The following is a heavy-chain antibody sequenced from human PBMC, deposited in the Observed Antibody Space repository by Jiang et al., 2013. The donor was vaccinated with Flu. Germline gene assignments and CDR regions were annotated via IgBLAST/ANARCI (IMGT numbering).Heavy chain of an antibody. CDR3: ARDGSGTMVRGEGAFDV. CDR2: IIPLFRTG. Sequence: SGAEVKKPGSSVKVSCKVSGGSFSSYAIGWVRQAPGQGLEWMGGIIPLFRTGSYLDKFQGRVTITADDSTRTVHMELSSLSFEDTAVYYCARDGSGTMVRGEGAFDVWGQGTMVTVSS. D-gene: IGHD3-10*01. V-gene: IGHV1-69*01. J-gene: IGHJ3*01. CDR1: GGSFSSYA.